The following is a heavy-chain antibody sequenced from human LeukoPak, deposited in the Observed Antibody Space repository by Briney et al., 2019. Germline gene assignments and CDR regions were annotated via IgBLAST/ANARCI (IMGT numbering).Heavy chain of an antibody. CDR3: ATWGYCGGDCYFDY. J-gene: IGHJ4*02. CDR1: GFTFSSYV. Sequence: RGSLRLSCAASGFTFSSYVMHSVRPALGKGVGWGGVISYDGSNKYYADSVKGRFTISRDNSKNTLYLQMNSLRAEDTAVYYCATWGYCGGDCYFDYWGQGTLVTVSS. V-gene: IGHV3-30*03. D-gene: IGHD2-21*02. CDR2: ISYDGSNK.